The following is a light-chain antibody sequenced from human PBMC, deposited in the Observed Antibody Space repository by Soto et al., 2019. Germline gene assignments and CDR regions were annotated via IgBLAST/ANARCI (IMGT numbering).Light chain of an antibody. CDR1: QSLVYSDGDTY. CDR3: MQGSHWPWT. J-gene: IGKJ1*01. CDR2: KVS. Sequence: DAVMSQSPLSLPVTLGQPATISCRSSQSLVYSDGDTYLNWYHQRPGQSPRRLLYKVSNRDSEVPDRFRGSGSGTDFTLTISRVEAEDVGVYYCMQGSHWPWTFGQGTKVEIK. V-gene: IGKV2-30*01.